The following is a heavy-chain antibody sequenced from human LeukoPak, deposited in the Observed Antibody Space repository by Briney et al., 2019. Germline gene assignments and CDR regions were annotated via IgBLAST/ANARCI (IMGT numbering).Heavy chain of an antibody. CDR3: ASGSPASDY. CDR1: GFSFSSYS. V-gene: IGHV3-21*01. D-gene: IGHD1-26*01. J-gene: IGHJ4*02. Sequence: PGGSLRLSCAASGFSFSSYSMNWVRQAPGKGLEWVSSISSSKSYIFYADSVKGRFTISRDNAKNSLYLEMTSLRAEDTAVYYCASGSPASDYWGQGTLVTVSS. CDR2: ISSSKSYI.